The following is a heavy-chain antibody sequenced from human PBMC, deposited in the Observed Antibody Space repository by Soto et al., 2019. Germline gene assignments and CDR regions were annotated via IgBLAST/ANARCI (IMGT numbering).Heavy chain of an antibody. Sequence: SETLSLTCTVAGGSISGFYWSWVRQPAGKGLEWIGRIYSSGATKYNPSLRNRVAMSVDTSTDQYSLNLASMTAADTAVYFCARGPFCGNDCYFDVWGQGTQVTVSS. CDR3: ARGPFCGNDCYFDV. CDR2: IYSSGAT. V-gene: IGHV4-4*07. J-gene: IGHJ4*02. D-gene: IGHD2-21*02. CDR1: GGSISGFY.